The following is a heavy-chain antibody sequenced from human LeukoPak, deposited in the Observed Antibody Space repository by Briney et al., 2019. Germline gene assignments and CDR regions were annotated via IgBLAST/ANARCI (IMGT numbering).Heavy chain of an antibody. D-gene: IGHD3-22*01. CDR2: ISGSGGST. J-gene: IGHJ3*02. Sequence: GGSLRLSCAASGFTFSSYGMSWVRQAPGKGLEWVSAISGSGGSTYYADSVKGRFTISRDNSKNTLYLQMNSLRAEDTAVYYCAKDAQATYDSSGYRPYDDAFDIWGQGTMVTVSS. CDR3: AKDAQATYDSSGYRPYDDAFDI. CDR1: GFTFSSYG. V-gene: IGHV3-23*01.